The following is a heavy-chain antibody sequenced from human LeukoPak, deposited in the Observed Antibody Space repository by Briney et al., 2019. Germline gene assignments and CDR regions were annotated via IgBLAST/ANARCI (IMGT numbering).Heavy chain of an antibody. J-gene: IGHJ4*02. Sequence: GGSLRLSCATSGFTFSSYGMHWVRQAPGKGLEWVADIWYDGSNKYYADSVKGRFTISRDNSKNTVSLQMTSLRAEDTAVYYCARAYSGFSSRGFDYWGQGTLVTVSS. CDR3: ARAYSGFSSRGFDY. CDR1: GFTFSSYG. CDR2: IWYDGSNK. D-gene: IGHD5-12*01. V-gene: IGHV3-33*01.